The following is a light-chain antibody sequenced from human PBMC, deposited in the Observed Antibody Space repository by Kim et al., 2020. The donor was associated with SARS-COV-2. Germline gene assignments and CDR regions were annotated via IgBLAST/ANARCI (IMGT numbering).Light chain of an antibody. CDR1: QGVNIH. CDR3: QQYLAWPLT. CDR2: AAS. Sequence: GSAGERAAVACRARQGVNIHLAWYQQKVGQPPRLLIHAASTRATDIPTRFSGSGSGTEFTLTITNLQSEDFAVYYCQQYLAWPLTFGQGTKVDIK. V-gene: IGKV3-15*01. J-gene: IGKJ1*01.